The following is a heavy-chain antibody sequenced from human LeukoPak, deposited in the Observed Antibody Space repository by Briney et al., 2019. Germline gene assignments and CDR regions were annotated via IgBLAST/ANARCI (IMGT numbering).Heavy chain of an antibody. D-gene: IGHD3-10*01. Sequence: ASVKVSCKASGYTFTGYYMHWVRQAPGQGLEWMGWINPNSGGTSYAQKFQGRVTMTRDTSISTAYMELSRLRSDDTAVYYCARGSTMVRGVILYWGQGTLVTVSS. CDR3: ARGSTMVRGVILY. CDR1: GYTFTGYY. CDR2: INPNSGGT. J-gene: IGHJ4*02. V-gene: IGHV1-2*02.